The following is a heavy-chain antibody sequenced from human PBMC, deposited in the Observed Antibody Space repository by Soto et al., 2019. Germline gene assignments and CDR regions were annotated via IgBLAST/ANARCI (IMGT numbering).Heavy chain of an antibody. Sequence: GGSLRLSCAASGFTFSSYAMSWVRQAPGKGLEWVSAISGSGGSTYYADSVKGRFTISRDNAKNTLFLQMNSLRAEDTAIYYCARVARSGFDYWGQGILVTVSS. J-gene: IGHJ4*02. CDR2: ISGSGGST. CDR3: ARVARSGFDY. V-gene: IGHV3-23*01. CDR1: GFTFSSYA. D-gene: IGHD3-10*01.